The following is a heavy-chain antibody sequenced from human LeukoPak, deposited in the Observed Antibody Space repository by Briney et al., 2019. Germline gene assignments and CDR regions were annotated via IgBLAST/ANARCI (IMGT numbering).Heavy chain of an antibody. CDR3: AKDIAATGDDGANWFDP. Sequence: AETLSLTCTVSGGSIGTYYWSWVRQSPGKGLEWVSAISGSGGSAYYADSVKGRFTISRDNSKNTLYLQMNSLRAEDTAVYYCAKDIAATGDDGANWFDPWGQGTLVTVSS. CDR2: ISGSGGSA. J-gene: IGHJ5*02. V-gene: IGHV3-23*01. D-gene: IGHD6-13*01. CDR1: GGSIGTYY.